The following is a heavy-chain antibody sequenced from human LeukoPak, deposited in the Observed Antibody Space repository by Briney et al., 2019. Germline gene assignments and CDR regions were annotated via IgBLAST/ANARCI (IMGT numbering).Heavy chain of an antibody. J-gene: IGHJ4*02. V-gene: IGHV4-34*01. CDR1: GGSFSGYY. CDR2: INHSGST. D-gene: IGHD2-21*02. Sequence: SETLSLTCAVYGGSFSGYYWSWIRQPPGKGLEWIGEINHSGSTNYNPSLKSRVTISVDTSKNQFSLKLTSVTAADTAVYYCVRHGSYCGGDCYFDYWGQGTLVTVSS. CDR3: VRHGSYCGGDCYFDY.